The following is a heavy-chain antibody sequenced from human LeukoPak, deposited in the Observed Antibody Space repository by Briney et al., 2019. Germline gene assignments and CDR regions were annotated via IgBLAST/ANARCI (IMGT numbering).Heavy chain of an antibody. Sequence: GGSLRLSCAASGFTVSSNYMSWVRQAPGKGLEWVSVIYSGGSTYYADSVKGRFIISRDNFKNMLYLQVNNLRAEDTAVYYCGSLLRGAFDVWGQGAMVTVS. CDR1: GFTVSSNY. CDR3: GSLLRGAFDV. D-gene: IGHD2-15*01. J-gene: IGHJ3*01. V-gene: IGHV3-53*01. CDR2: IYSGGST.